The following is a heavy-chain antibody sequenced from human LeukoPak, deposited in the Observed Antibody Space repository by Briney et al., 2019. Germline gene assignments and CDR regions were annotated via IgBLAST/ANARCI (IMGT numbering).Heavy chain of an antibody. CDR2: ISSTSIYK. CDR1: GFTFSSYS. Sequence: GGSLRLSCAASGFTFSSYSMNWVRQAPGKGLEWVSSISSTSIYKYYADSVKGRFTISRDNAKDSLLLQMNSLRAEDTAIYYCARDPRIYCTDGICRDDYFDNWGQGTLVTVSS. V-gene: IGHV3-21*01. CDR3: ARDPRIYCTDGICRDDYFDN. J-gene: IGHJ4*02. D-gene: IGHD2-8*01.